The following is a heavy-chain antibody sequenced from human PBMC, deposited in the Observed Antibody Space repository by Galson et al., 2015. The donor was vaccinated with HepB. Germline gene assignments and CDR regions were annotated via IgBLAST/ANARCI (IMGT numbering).Heavy chain of an antibody. J-gene: IGHJ3*02. D-gene: IGHD6-19*01. Sequence: GAEVKKPGESLKISCKGSGYSFTSYWIGWVRQMPGKGLEWMGIIYPGDSDTRYSPSFQGQVTISADKSISTAYLQWSSLKASDTAMYYCARQGEDSSGWYLAFDIWGQGTMVTVSS. CDR2: IYPGDSDT. CDR3: ARQGEDSSGWYLAFDI. V-gene: IGHV5-51*01. CDR1: GYSFTSYW.